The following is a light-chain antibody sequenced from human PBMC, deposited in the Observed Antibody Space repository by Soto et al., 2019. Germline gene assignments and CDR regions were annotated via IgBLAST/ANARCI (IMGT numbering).Light chain of an antibody. CDR1: QSVTKN. J-gene: IGKJ1*01. CDR3: QQYGSSQWT. CDR2: GAS. Sequence: EIVMTQSPATLSVSPGERATLSCRASQSVTKNLAWYQQKPGQAPRLLIYGASSRATGIPARFSGSGSGTDFTLTISSLAPEDVAVYYCQQYGSSQWTFGQGTKVDIK. V-gene: IGKV3-15*01.